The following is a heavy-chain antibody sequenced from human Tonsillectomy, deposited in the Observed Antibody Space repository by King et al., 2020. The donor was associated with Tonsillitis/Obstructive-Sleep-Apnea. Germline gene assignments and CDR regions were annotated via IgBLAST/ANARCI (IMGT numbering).Heavy chain of an antibody. V-gene: IGHV3-11*05. Sequence: VQLVESGGGLVKPGGSLRLSCAASGFNFTDFYMSWIRQTPGKGLEWVSYISNSRSYTYYADSVKGRFTISRDNAKNSLYLQMNSLRAEDTAVYYCGRGNYGDWLDSWGQGTLFTVSS. CDR3: GRGNYGDWLDS. D-gene: IGHD4-17*01. J-gene: IGHJ5*01. CDR1: GFNFTDFY. CDR2: ISNSRSYT.